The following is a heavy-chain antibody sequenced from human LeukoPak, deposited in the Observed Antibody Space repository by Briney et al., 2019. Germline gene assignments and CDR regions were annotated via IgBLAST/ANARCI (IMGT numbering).Heavy chain of an antibody. D-gene: IGHD3-22*01. CDR1: GFTFSSYA. Sequence: PGGSLRLSFAASGFTFSSYAMSWVRQAPGKGLEWVSAISGSGGSTYYADSVKGRFTISRDNSKNTLYLQMNSLRAEDTAVYYCAEPEGGYYDIRPDWGQGTLVTVSS. CDR2: ISGSGGST. J-gene: IGHJ4*02. CDR3: AEPEGGYYDIRPD. V-gene: IGHV3-23*01.